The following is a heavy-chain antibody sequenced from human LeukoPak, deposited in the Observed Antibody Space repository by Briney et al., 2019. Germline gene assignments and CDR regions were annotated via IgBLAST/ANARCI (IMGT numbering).Heavy chain of an antibody. V-gene: IGHV3-72*01. Sequence: PGGSLRLSCAASGFTVSTNYMSWVRQAPGKGLEWVGRTRNKANSYTTEYAASVRGRFTISRDDSKNSLFLQMDSLKTEDTAVYYCARVNSGWHTDYWGQGTLVTVSS. J-gene: IGHJ4*02. D-gene: IGHD6-19*01. CDR1: GFTVSTNY. CDR3: ARVNSGWHTDY. CDR2: TRNKANSYTT.